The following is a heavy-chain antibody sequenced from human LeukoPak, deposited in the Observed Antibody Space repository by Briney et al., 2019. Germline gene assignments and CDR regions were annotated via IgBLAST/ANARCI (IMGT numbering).Heavy chain of an antibody. J-gene: IGHJ4*02. V-gene: IGHV4-34*01. Sequence: SETLSLTCAVYGGSFSGFYWNWIRQPPGKGLEWIGEIDHSGSTNYNPSLKSRVTIVDRANNQFSLKLSSVTAADTAFYYCARGRKGGSALWGQGTLVTVSS. CDR1: GGSFSGFY. CDR3: ARGRKGGSAL. CDR2: IDHSGST. D-gene: IGHD3-10*01.